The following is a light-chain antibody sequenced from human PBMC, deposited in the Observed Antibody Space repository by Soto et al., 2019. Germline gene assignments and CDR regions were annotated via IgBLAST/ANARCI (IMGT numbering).Light chain of an antibody. CDR1: QSVGSN. CDR2: GAS. J-gene: IGKJ5*01. CDR3: QQHNNWPLT. Sequence: IVITPSPTSLSASPGERSALSFRPSQSVGSNLAWYQQKPGQAHRLIIYGASTRATGIPARFSGSGSGTEFTLTISSLQSEDLAVYNCQQHNNWPLTFGQGTRLEIK. V-gene: IGKV3-15*01.